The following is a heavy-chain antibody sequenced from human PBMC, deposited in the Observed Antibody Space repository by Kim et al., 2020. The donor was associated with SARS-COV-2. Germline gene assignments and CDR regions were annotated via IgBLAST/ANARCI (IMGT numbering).Heavy chain of an antibody. J-gene: IGHJ4*02. CDR2: ISGSGGST. CDR3: AKEGYSYGYPLYYFDY. Sequence: GGSLRLSCAASGFTFSSYAMSWVRQAPGKGLEWVSAISGSGGSTYYADSVKGRFTISRDNSKNTLYLQMNSLRAEDTAVYYCAKEGYSYGYPLYYFDYWGQGTRVTVSS. V-gene: IGHV3-23*01. CDR1: GFTFSSYA. D-gene: IGHD5-18*01.